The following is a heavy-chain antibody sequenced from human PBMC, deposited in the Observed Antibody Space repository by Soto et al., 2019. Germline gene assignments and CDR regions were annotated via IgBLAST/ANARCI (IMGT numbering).Heavy chain of an antibody. CDR3: ARARLSRYYEKLDLFDP. D-gene: IGHD3-22*01. V-gene: IGHV4-31*03. J-gene: IGHJ5*02. Sequence: QVQLQESGPGLVKPSQTLSLTCTVSGGSISSGGYYLSWIRQHPGKGLEWIGYIYYSGSTYYNPSIKRRAATLVDTSKNQFPQDLSSVTAADTAVYYCARARLSRYYEKLDLFDPWGQGTLVTVSS. CDR1: GGSISSGGYY. CDR2: IYYSGST.